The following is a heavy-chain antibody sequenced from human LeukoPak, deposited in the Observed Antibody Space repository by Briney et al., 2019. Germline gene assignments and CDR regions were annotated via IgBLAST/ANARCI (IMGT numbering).Heavy chain of an antibody. D-gene: IGHD4-17*01. J-gene: IGHJ4*02. CDR2: IKQDGSEK. CDR3: AREGRKDYGDFFDY. CDR1: GFTFSSYW. Sequence: RGGSLRLSCAASGFTFSSYWMSWVRQAPGKGLEWVANIKQDGSEKYYVDSVKGRFTISRDNAKNSLYLQMNSLRAEDTAVYYCAREGRKDYGDFFDYWGQGTLVTVSS. V-gene: IGHV3-7*01.